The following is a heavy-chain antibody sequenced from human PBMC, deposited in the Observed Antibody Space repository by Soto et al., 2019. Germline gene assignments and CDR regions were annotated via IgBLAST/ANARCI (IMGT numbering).Heavy chain of an antibody. J-gene: IGHJ4*02. CDR2: IDDGNSA. Sequence: EVRLLESGGGSEQPGGSLRLACAASGFNFRTYAMYWVRQAPGKGLEWVSAIDDGNSAYYADSVKGRFIISRDNSRDTVSLQMDGLRVEDPAIYFCTKRPMCAGDCWYFDAWGQGIQVTVSS. CDR1: GFNFRTYA. D-gene: IGHD2-21*02. V-gene: IGHV3-23*05. CDR3: TKRPMCAGDCWYFDA.